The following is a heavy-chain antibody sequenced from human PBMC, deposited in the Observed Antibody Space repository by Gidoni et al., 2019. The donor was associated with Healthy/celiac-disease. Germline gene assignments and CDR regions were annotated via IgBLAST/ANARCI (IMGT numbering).Heavy chain of an antibody. CDR2: IYTSGST. CDR1: GGSISSGSYY. V-gene: IGHV4-61*02. CDR3: ARDEEVTGTYFGYYYGMDV. Sequence: QVQLQESGPGLVKPSQTLSLTCTVSGGSISSGSYYWSWIRQPAGKGLEWIGRIYTSGSTNYNPSLKSRVTISVDTSKNQFSLKLSSVTAADTAVYYCARDEEVTGTYFGYYYGMDVWGQGTTVTVSS. J-gene: IGHJ6*02. D-gene: IGHD1-20*01.